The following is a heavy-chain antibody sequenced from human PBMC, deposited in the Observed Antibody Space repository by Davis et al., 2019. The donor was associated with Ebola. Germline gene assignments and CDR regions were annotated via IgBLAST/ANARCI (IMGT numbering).Heavy chain of an antibody. V-gene: IGHV4-34*01. CDR2: INHSGST. J-gene: IGHJ4*02. CDR3: ARRPHLSRGYLVRYFEY. D-gene: IGHD6-25*01. CDR1: GGSFSGYY. Sequence: SETLSLTCAVYGGSFSGYYWSWIRQPPGKGLEWIGEINHSGSTNYNPSLKSRVTISVDTSKNQFSLKLSSVTAADTAVYYCARRPHLSRGYLVRYFEYWGQGTLVTVSS.